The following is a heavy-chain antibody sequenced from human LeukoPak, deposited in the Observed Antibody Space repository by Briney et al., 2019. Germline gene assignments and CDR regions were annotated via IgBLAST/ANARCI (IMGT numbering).Heavy chain of an antibody. D-gene: IGHD2-21*02. CDR1: GFTFSNYA. Sequence: PGGSLRLSCAASGFTFSNYAMIWVRQAPGKGLEWVSALSGSGGTTYYPDSVKGRFTISRDNSKNTLYLQMNSLRAEDTAVYYCAKNCGGDCYRFEDYWGQGTLVTVSS. V-gene: IGHV3-23*01. CDR3: AKNCGGDCYRFEDY. CDR2: LSGSGGTT. J-gene: IGHJ4*02.